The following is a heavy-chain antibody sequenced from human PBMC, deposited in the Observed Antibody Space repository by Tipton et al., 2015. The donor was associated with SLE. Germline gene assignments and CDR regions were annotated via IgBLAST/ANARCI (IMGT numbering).Heavy chain of an antibody. Sequence: TLSLTCTVSGGSISSSSYYWGWIRQPPGKGLEWIGSIYYSGSTYYNPSLKSRVTISVDTSKNQFSLKLSSVTAADTAVYYCARGTMIVPDYWGQGTLVTVSS. D-gene: IGHD3-22*01. V-gene: IGHV4-39*07. CDR3: ARGTMIVPDY. J-gene: IGHJ4*02. CDR1: GGSISSSSYY. CDR2: IYYSGST.